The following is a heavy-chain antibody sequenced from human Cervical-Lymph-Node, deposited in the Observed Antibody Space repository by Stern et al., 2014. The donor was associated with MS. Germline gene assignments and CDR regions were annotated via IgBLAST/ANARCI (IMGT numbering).Heavy chain of an antibody. V-gene: IGHV3-30*04. Sequence: QVQLVESGGGVVRPGGSLRLSCAAPGFSINTYAVHWIRQNPDKGLEWVGLISPDGSDTSYTDSVQGRFRFSRDNSNNIVHLEMNLVRVEDTAIYYCARVGEEYGSGSYFGYDMWGQGTLVTVSS. CDR3: ARVGEEYGSGSYFGYDM. CDR2: ISPDGSDT. D-gene: IGHD3-10*01. J-gene: IGHJ1*01. CDR1: GFSINTYA.